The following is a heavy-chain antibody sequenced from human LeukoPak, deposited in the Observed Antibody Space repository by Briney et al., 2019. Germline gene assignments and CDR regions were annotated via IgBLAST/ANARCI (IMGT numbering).Heavy chain of an antibody. J-gene: IGHJ4*02. Sequence: GGSLRLSCAASGFTVSSNYMSWVRQAPGKGLEWVSVIYSGGSTYYADSVKGRFTISRDNSKNTLYLQMNSLRAEDTAVYYCARGGIDSSGYPNDYWGQGTLVTVSS. CDR1: GFTVSSNY. CDR3: ARGGIDSSGYPNDY. CDR2: IYSGGST. V-gene: IGHV3-66*01. D-gene: IGHD3-22*01.